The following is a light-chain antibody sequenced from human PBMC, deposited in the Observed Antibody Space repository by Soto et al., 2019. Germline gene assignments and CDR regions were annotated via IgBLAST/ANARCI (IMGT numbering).Light chain of an antibody. CDR1: QSIVSNF. CDR3: QQYGNSVT. J-gene: IGKJ4*01. CDR2: DSS. Sequence: EIVLTQSPGTLSLSPGETASLSCWASQSIVSNFLAWYQQRRGQPPRLLIYDSSRRASGIPARFTGSGSGTAFTLTISRVEPEDFAVYYCQQYGNSVTFGGGTEVEIK. V-gene: IGKV3-20*01.